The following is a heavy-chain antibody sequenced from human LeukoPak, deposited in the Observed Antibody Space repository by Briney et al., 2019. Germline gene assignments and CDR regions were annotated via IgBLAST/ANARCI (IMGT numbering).Heavy chain of an antibody. CDR2: IRSKAYGGTT. J-gene: IGHJ4*02. CDR3: TRGDYYDTSGYYFLFDY. CDR1: GFTFGDYG. V-gene: IGHV3-49*04. D-gene: IGHD3-22*01. Sequence: PGGSLRLSCTASGFTFGDYGMSWVRQAPGKGLEWVCFIRSKAYGGTTEYAASVKGRFTTSRDDYKSIAYLQMNSLKTEDTAVYYCTRGDYYDTSGYYFLFDYWGQGTLVTVSS.